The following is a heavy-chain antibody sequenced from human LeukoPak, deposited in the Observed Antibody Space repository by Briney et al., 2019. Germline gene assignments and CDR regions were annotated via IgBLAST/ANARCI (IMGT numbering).Heavy chain of an antibody. V-gene: IGHV1-2*02. CDR2: INPNSGGT. CDR1: GYTFTGYY. CDR3: ARENYYGSGSFDY. Sequence: SVKVSCKASGYTFTGYYMHWVRQAPGQGLEWMGWINPNSGGTNYAQKFQGRVTMTRDTSISTAYMELSRLRSDDTAVYYCARENYYGSGSFDYWGQGTLVTVSS. J-gene: IGHJ4*02. D-gene: IGHD3-10*01.